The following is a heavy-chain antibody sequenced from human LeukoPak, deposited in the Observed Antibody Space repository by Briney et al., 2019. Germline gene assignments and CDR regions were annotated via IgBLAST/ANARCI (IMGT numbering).Heavy chain of an antibody. J-gene: IGHJ4*02. CDR2: IIPIFGTA. V-gene: IGHV1-69*13. D-gene: IGHD3-9*01. CDR3: ARDHFKYYDILTGYSKFDY. CDR1: GGTFSSYA. Sequence: SVKVSCKASGGTFSSYAISWVRQAPGQGLEWMGGIIPIFGTANYAQKFQGRVTITADESTSTAYVELSSLRSEDTAVYYCARDHFKYYDILTGYSKFDYWGQGTLVTVSS.